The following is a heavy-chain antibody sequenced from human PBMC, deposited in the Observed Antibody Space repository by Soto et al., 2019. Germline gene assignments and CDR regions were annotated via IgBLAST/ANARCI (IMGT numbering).Heavy chain of an antibody. CDR2: IVVGSGNT. CDR3: ARGVVTGYYYYYYYMDV. V-gene: IGHV1-58*01. D-gene: IGHD2-21*02. Sequence: SVKVSCKASGFTFTSSAVQWVRQARGQRLEWIGWIVVGSGNTNYAQKFQERVTITRDMSTSTAYMELSSLRSEDTAVYYCARGVVTGYYYYYYYMDVWGKGTTVTVSS. CDR1: GFTFTSSA. J-gene: IGHJ6*03.